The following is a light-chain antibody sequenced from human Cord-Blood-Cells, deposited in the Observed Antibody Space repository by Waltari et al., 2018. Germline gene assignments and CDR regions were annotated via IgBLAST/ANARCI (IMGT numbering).Light chain of an antibody. CDR2: SVS. CDR1: SSDVGGYNY. V-gene: IGLV2-14*01. Sequence: QSALPQPASVSGSPGQSITISCTGTSSDVGGYNYVAWYQQHPSKAPELMIYSVSNRSSGVSNRFSGSTSGNTASLTISGLQAEDEADYYCSSYTSSSTLFGGGTKLTVL. CDR3: SSYTSSSTL. J-gene: IGLJ2*01.